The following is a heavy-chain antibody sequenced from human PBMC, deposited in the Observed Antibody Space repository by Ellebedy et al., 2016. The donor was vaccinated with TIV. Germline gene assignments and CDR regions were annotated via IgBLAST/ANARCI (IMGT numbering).Heavy chain of an antibody. CDR3: ATRILAVALNAFDI. CDR1: DGSISSGHW. D-gene: IGHD6-19*01. V-gene: IGHV4/OR15-8*01. CDR2: TYHSGVP. J-gene: IGHJ3*02. Sequence: MPSETLSLTCVVTDGSISSGHWWSWVRQPPGKGLEWIGETYHSGVPNYNPSLKSRVTISVDTPKNQFSLRLSSVTAADTAVYYCATRILAVALNAFDIWGKGTMVTVSS.